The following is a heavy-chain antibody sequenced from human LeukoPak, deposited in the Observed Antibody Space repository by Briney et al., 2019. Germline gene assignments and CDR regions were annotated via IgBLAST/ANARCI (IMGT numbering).Heavy chain of an antibody. Sequence: SETRYLTCAVPGGSISSTNWWSWVRQPPGKGLEWIGEIYHSGSTNYNPSLKSRVTISVDKSKNQFSLRLSSVTAADTAVYYCAKKYYYDSRPLDYWGQGTLVTASS. D-gene: IGHD3-22*01. J-gene: IGHJ4*02. CDR2: IYHSGST. CDR3: AKKYYYDSRPLDY. CDR1: GGSISSTNW. V-gene: IGHV4-4*02.